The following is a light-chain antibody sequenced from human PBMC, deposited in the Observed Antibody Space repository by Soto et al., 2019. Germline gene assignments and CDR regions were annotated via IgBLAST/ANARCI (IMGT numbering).Light chain of an antibody. V-gene: IGLV1-44*01. CDR1: SSNVGSYT. J-gene: IGLJ2*01. CDR3: AAWDDSLNGVV. CDR2: SGN. Sequence: QSVLTQPPSASGTPGQRVTISCSGSSSNVGSYTVYWYQQLPGTAPKVLIYSGNRRPSGVPPRFSGSKSGTSASLAISGLQSEDEADYYCAAWDDSLNGVVFGGGTKLTVL.